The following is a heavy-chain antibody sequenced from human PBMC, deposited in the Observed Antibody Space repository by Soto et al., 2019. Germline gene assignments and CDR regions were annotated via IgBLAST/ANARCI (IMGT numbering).Heavy chain of an antibody. CDR2: IYYSGST. J-gene: IGHJ6*02. D-gene: IGHD2-2*01. CDR3: ARAPDIVVVPLEGYYYGMDV. V-gene: IGHV4-59*01. CDR1: GGSISSYY. Sequence: PSETLSLTCTVSGGSISSYYWSWIRQPPGKGLEWIGYIYYSGSTNYNPSLKSRVTISVDTSKNQFSLKLSSVTAADTAVYYCARAPDIVVVPLEGYYYGMDVWGQGTTVTVSS.